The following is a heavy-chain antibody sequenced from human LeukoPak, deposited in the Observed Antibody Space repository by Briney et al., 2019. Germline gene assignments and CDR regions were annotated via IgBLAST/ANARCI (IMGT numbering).Heavy chain of an antibody. CDR2: FHPGDSES. V-gene: IGHV5-51*01. CDR1: GYSFNSHW. D-gene: IGHD3-22*01. Sequence: PGESLKISCKGSGYSFNSHWIGWVRQMPGKGLEWMGIFHPGDSESRYSPSFQGQVTMSADQTITPAYLQWNSLKASDTAMYFCARTIAFYYDSSSYMDFWGQGTLVTVSS. J-gene: IGHJ4*02. CDR3: ARTIAFYYDSSSYMDF.